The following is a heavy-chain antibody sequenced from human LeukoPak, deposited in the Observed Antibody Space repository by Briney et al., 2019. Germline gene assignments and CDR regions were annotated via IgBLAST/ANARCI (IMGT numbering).Heavy chain of an antibody. D-gene: IGHD3-16*01. CDR1: GFTFSSYW. V-gene: IGHV3-7*03. CDR2: INHNGNVN. CDR3: ARGGGLDV. Sequence: GGSLRLSCAASGFTFSSYWMNWARQAPGKGLEWVASINHNGNVNYYVDSVKGRFTISRDNAKNSLYLQMSNLRAEDTAVYFCARGGGLDVLGQGATVTVSS. J-gene: IGHJ6*02.